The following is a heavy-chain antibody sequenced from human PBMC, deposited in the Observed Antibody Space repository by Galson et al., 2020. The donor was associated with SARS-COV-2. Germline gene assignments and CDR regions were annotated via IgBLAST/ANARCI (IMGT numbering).Heavy chain of an antibody. Sequence: ASVKVSCKASGGTFSSYTISWVRQAPGQGLEWMGRIIPILGIANYAQKFQGRVTITADKSTSTAYMELSSLRSEDTAVYYCARASSTMIVVVQAFDIWGQGTMVTVSS. CDR3: ARASSTMIVVVQAFDI. CDR2: IIPILGIA. J-gene: IGHJ3*02. CDR1: GGTFSSYT. D-gene: IGHD3-22*01. V-gene: IGHV1-69*02.